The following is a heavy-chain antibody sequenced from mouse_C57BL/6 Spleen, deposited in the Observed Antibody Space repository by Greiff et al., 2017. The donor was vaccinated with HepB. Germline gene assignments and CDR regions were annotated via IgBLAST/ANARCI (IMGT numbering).Heavy chain of an antibody. D-gene: IGHD1-1*02. CDR2: IDPSDSYT. V-gene: IGHV1-59*01. Sequence: QVQLQQSGAELVRPGTSVKLSCKASGYTFTSYWMHWVKQRPGQGLEWIGVIDPSDSYTNYNQKFKGKATLTVDTSSSTAYMQLSSLTSEDSAVYYCAYGRFAYWGQGTLVTVSA. CDR1: GYTFTSYW. J-gene: IGHJ3*01. CDR3: AYGRFAY.